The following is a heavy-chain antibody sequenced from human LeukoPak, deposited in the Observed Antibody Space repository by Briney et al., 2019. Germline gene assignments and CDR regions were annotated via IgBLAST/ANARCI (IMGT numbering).Heavy chain of an antibody. CDR1: GGTFSSYA. D-gene: IGHD5-24*01. CDR2: IIPIFGIA. CDR3: ARDRYGMATSNWIYYYYGMDV. V-gene: IGHV1-69*04. J-gene: IGHJ6*02. Sequence: GASVKVSCKASGGTFSSYAISWERQAPGQGLEWMGRIIPIFGIANYAQKFQGRVTITADKSTSTAYMELSSLRSEDTAVYYCARDRYGMATSNWIYYYYGMDVWGQGTTVTVSS.